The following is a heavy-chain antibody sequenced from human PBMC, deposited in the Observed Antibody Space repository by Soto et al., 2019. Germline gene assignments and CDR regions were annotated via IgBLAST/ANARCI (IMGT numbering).Heavy chain of an antibody. V-gene: IGHV4-34*01. CDR3: ARSPRGHEEQQLVRFNSARYFDY. Sequence: SETLSLTCAVYGGSFSGYYWSWIRQPPGKGLEWIGEINHSGSTNYNPSLKSRVTISVDTSKNQFSLKLSSVTAADTAVYYCARSPRGHEEQQLVRFNSARYFDYWGQGTLVTVSS. CDR1: GGSFSGYY. J-gene: IGHJ4*02. D-gene: IGHD6-13*01. CDR2: INHSGST.